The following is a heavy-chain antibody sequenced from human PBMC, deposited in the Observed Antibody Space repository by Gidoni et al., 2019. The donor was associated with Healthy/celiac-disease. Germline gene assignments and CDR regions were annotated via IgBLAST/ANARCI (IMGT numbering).Heavy chain of an antibody. CDR2: ISGSGGST. CDR3: AKDHTPDIVVVPAAAVDY. CDR1: GFTFRSYA. J-gene: IGHJ4*02. V-gene: IGHV3-23*01. D-gene: IGHD2-2*01. Sequence: EVQLLESGGGLVQPGGSLRLSCAASGFTFRSYAMSWVRQAPGKGLEWVSAISGSGGSTYYADSVKGRFTISRDKSKNTLYLQMNSLRAEDTAVYYCAKDHTPDIVVVPAAAVDYWGQGTLVTVSS.